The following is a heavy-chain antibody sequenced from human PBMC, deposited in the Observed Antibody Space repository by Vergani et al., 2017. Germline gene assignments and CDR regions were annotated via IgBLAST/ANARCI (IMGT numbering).Heavy chain of an antibody. Sequence: QVTLRESGPALVKPTQTLTLTCTFSGFSILTSEMCVSWIRQPPGKALEWLALIDWNDNKYFNTSLKTRLTISKDASKNQVVLTMTNMDPVDTATYYCARMTDSSGYYGFDYWGQGTLVTVSS. V-gene: IGHV2-70*01. CDR2: IDWNDNK. CDR3: ARMTDSSGYYGFDY. CDR1: GFSILTSEMC. D-gene: IGHD3-22*01. J-gene: IGHJ4*02.